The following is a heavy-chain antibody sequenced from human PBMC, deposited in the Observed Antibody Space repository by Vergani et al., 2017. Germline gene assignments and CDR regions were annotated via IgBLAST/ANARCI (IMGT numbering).Heavy chain of an antibody. V-gene: IGHV4-39*01. Sequence: QLQLQESGPGLVKPSETLSLTCTVSGGSISSSSHYWGWIRQPPGKGLEWIGSIYYSGSPYYNPSLKSRVTISVDTSKNQFSLKLSSVTAADTAVYYCARIGGSGWVFDYWGQGTLVTVSS. CDR2: IYYSGSP. J-gene: IGHJ4*02. CDR3: ARIGGSGWVFDY. D-gene: IGHD6-19*01. CDR1: GGSISSSSHY.